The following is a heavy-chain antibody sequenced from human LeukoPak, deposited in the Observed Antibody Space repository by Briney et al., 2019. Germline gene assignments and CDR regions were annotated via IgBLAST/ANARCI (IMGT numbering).Heavy chain of an antibody. Sequence: SETLSLTCSVSGGSITITNYYWGWVRQPPGKGLEWIGSMYHSGTTYYNPSLKTRLTISVDTSKSQFSLNLSAVTAADTALYFCARHRGRNGGYVFDYWGQGTLVTVSS. J-gene: IGHJ4*02. CDR3: ARHRGRNGGYVFDY. CDR1: GGSITITNYY. V-gene: IGHV4-39*01. D-gene: IGHD2-8*01. CDR2: MYHSGTT.